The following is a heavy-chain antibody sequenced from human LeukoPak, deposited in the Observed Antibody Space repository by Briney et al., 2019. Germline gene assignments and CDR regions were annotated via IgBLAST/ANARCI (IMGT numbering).Heavy chain of an antibody. CDR2: ISSSSSYI. Sequence: GGSLRLSCAASGFTFSSYSMNWVRQAPGKGLEWVSSISSSSSYIYYADSVKGRFTISRDNAKNSLYLQMNSLRAEDTAAYYCARVSETSAKYGSGSYYIYYYYGMDVWGQGTTVTVSS. V-gene: IGHV3-21*01. CDR1: GFTFSSYS. CDR3: ARVSETSAKYGSGSYYIYYYYGMDV. D-gene: IGHD3-10*01. J-gene: IGHJ6*02.